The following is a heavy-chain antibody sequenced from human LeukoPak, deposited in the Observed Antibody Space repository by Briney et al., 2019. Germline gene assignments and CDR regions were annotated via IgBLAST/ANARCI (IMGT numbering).Heavy chain of an antibody. V-gene: IGHV3-23*01. CDR2: ISASGHYT. J-gene: IGHJ6*03. D-gene: IGHD3-16*01. CDR3: AKDGSWGDYYFYFYIDV. CDR1: GFTFSNSA. Sequence: PGGSLRLSCEASGFTFSNSAMSWVRQAPGKGLEWVSGISASGHYTYNADSAKGRFTISRDNSKNTLYLQMNSLRAEDTAPYFCAKDGSWGDYYFYFYIDVWGKGTTVTVSS.